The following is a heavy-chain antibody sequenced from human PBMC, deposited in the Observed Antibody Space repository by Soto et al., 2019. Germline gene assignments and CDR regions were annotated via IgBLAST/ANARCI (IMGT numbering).Heavy chain of an antibody. D-gene: IGHD5-12*01. V-gene: IGHV1-46*01. J-gene: IGHJ6*02. CDR3: ARGDWDGYNSAYYYYYGMDV. CDR2: INPSGGST. CDR1: GYTFTSYD. Sequence: GASVKVSCKASGYTFTSYDMHWVRQAPGQGLEWMGIINPSGGSTSYAQKFQGRVTMTTDTSTSTAYMELRSLRSDDTAVYYCARGDWDGYNSAYYYYYGMDVWGQGTTVTVSS.